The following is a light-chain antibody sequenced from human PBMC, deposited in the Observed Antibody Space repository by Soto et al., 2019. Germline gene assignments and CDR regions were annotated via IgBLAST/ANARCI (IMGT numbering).Light chain of an antibody. CDR3: QQYGSSPRT. CDR1: QSVSGSY. CDR2: GAS. Sequence: EIVLAQSPGTLSLSPGERATLSCRASQSVSGSYLAWYQQKPGQAPRVLIYGASNRATGIPDRFSGSGSGTVFTLTISRLEPEDFAVYYCQQYGSSPRTFGGGTKVEIK. V-gene: IGKV3-20*01. J-gene: IGKJ4*01.